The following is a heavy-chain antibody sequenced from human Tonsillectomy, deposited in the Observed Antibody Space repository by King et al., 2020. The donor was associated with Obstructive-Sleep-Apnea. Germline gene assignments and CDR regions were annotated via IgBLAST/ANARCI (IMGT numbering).Heavy chain of an antibody. V-gene: IGHV4-39*07. CDR1: GGSISGSSYY. Sequence: PLQESGPGLVKPSETLSLTCTVSGGSISGSSYYWGWIRQPPGRGLEWIGSIYYSGSTYDNPFLKSRVTISVDTSKNQFSLKLSSVTAADTAVYYCARGISRYGLDVWGQGTTVTVSS. D-gene: IGHD2-15*01. J-gene: IGHJ6*02. CDR2: IYYSGST. CDR3: ARGISRYGLDV.